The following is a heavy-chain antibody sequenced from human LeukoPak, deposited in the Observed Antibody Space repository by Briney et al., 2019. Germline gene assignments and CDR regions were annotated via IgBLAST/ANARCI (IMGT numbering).Heavy chain of an antibody. CDR1: DYTFTSYG. J-gene: IGHJ4*02. Sequence: ASVKVSCKASDYTFTSYGISWVRQAPGQGLEWMGWISAYNGNTNYAQKLQGRVTMTTDTSASTAYMELRSLRSDDTAVYYCARDRVWGTGSPSLAMGYWGQGTLVTVSS. D-gene: IGHD3-16*01. CDR3: ARDRVWGTGSPSLAMGY. CDR2: ISAYNGNT. V-gene: IGHV1-18*01.